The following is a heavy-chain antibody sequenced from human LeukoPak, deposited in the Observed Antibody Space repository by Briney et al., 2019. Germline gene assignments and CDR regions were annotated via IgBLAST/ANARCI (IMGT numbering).Heavy chain of an antibody. D-gene: IGHD3-16*01. CDR1: GFTFSTYS. CDR2: ITGTGGST. Sequence: GGSLRLSCAASGFTFSTYSMTWVRQAPGKGLEWVSSITGTGGSTYYADSVKGRFTISRDNSKNTMYLQMNNLRAEDTALYFCAKLTDSWGQGTLVTISS. CDR3: AKLTDS. J-gene: IGHJ4*02. V-gene: IGHV3-23*01.